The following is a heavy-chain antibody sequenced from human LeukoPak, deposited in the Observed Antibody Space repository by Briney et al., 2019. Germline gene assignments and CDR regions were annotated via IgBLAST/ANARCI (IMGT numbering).Heavy chain of an antibody. V-gene: IGHV4-39*01. J-gene: IGHJ4*02. CDR3: ARHGASMNYFDY. D-gene: IGHD3-16*01. CDR2: IYYSGST. Sequence: SQTLSLTSTVSGGSISSGSYYWGWIRQPPGKGLEWIGSIYYSGSTYYNPSLKSRVTISVDTSKNQFSLKLSSVTAADTAVYYCARHGASMNYFDYWGQGTLVTVSS. CDR1: GGSISSGSYY.